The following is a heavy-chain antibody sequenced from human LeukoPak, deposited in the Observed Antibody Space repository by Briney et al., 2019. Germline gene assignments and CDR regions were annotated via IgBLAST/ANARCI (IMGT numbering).Heavy chain of an antibody. V-gene: IGHV1-69*13. CDR1: GGTFSSYA. J-gene: IGHJ6*04. Sequence: ASVKVSCKASGGTFSSYAISWVRQAPGQGLEWMGGIIPIFGTANYAQKFQGRVTITADESTSTAYMELSSLRSEDTAVYYCARYCSGGSCYSLYYYGMDVWGKGTTVTVSS. D-gene: IGHD2-15*01. CDR2: IIPIFGTA. CDR3: ARYCSGGSCYSLYYYGMDV.